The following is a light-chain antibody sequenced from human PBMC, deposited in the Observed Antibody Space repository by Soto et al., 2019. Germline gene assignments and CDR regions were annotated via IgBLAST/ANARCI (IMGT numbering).Light chain of an antibody. V-gene: IGLV2-23*02. Sequence: SALTQPXSVSGXXXXSITISCTGTSSYVGSYNLVSWYQQHPGKAPKLMIYEVSKRPSGVSNRFSGSKSGNTASLTISGLQAEDEADYYCCSYAGSSTWVFGGGTQLTVL. CDR1: SSYVGSYNL. J-gene: IGLJ3*02. CDR2: EVS. CDR3: CSYAGSSTWV.